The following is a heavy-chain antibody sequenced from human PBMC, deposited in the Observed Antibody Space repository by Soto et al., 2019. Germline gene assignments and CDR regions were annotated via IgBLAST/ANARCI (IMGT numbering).Heavy chain of an antibody. CDR3: ARDGRTSGYYLDY. CDR1: RGSISSGGFY. Sequence: SETLSLTCTVSRGSISSGGFYWSWIRQSPGRGLEWIGFIYANGNSYYNPSLKSRANISLDTSKNKFSLKISSVTVADTAVYYCARDGRTSGYYLDYWGQGTPVTVSS. V-gene: IGHV4-31*03. J-gene: IGHJ4*02. D-gene: IGHD3-22*01. CDR2: IYANGNS.